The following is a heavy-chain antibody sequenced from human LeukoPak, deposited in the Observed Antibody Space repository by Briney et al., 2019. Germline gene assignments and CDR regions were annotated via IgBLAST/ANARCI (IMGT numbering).Heavy chain of an antibody. V-gene: IGHV3-30*18. D-gene: IGHD2-15*01. J-gene: IGHJ4*02. Sequence: GRSLRLSCAASGFTFSSYGMHWVRQAPGKGLEWVAVISYDGSNKYYADSVKGRFTISRDNSKNTLYLQMNSLRAEDTAVYYCAKDGAVVVVVAATKPQYYFDYWGQGTLVTVSS. CDR3: AKDGAVVVVVAATKPQYYFDY. CDR1: GFTFSSYG. CDR2: ISYDGSNK.